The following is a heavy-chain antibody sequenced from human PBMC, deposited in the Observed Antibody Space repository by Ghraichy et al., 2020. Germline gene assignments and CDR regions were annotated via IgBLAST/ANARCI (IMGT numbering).Heavy chain of an antibody. CDR2: IIPILGIA. J-gene: IGHJ6*02. CDR3: ARGGYYDSSGYYAYWGRWGGNGMDV. CDR1: GGTFSSYA. D-gene: IGHD3-22*01. V-gene: IGHV1-69*04. Sequence: SVKVSCKASGGTFSSYAISWVRQAPGQGLEWMGRIIPILGIANYAQKFQGRVTITADKSTSTAYMELSSLRSEDTAVDYCARGGYYDSSGYYAYWGRWGGNGMDVWGQGTTVTVSS.